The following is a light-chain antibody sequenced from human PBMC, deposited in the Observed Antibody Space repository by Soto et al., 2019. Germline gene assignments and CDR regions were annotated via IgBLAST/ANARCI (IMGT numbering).Light chain of an antibody. V-gene: IGLV4-69*01. CDR2: LYDDGRD. J-gene: IGLJ2*01. CDR3: QTWGTGIQV. CDR1: SGHSTYA. Sequence: QLVLTQSPSASASLGASVKLTCTLSSGHSTYAIAWLQQQPEKGPRYLMKLYDDGRDIKGDGIPDRFSGSSSGAERYLTISSLQSEDEADYYCQTWGTGIQVFGGGTKLTVL.